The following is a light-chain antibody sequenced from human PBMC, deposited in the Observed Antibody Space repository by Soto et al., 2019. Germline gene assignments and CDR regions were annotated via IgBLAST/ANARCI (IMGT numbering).Light chain of an antibody. V-gene: IGLV2-14*01. Sequence: QSVLTQPASVSGSPGQSITISCTGTSSDVGGYDYVSWYQQHPGKAPKLIIYEVNNRPSGASNRFSGSKSDNTASLTISGLQAEDEADYYCSSYTSSSTPYVFGSGTKVTVL. CDR3: SSYTSSSTPYV. J-gene: IGLJ1*01. CDR2: EVN. CDR1: SSDVGGYDY.